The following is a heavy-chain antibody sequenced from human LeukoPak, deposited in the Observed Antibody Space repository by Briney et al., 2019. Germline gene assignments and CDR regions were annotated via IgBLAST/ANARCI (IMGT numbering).Heavy chain of an antibody. CDR2: INPNSGGT. V-gene: IGHV1-2*02. D-gene: IGHD3-3*01. J-gene: IGHJ6*03. CDR3: ARAWAFWSGPSYCYYYMDV. Sequence: ASVKVSCKASGYTFTGYYMHWVRQAPGQGLEWMGWINPNSGGTNYAQKFQGRVTMTRDTSISTAYMELSRLRSDDTAVYYCARAWAFWSGPSYCYYYMDVWGKGTTVTVSS. CDR1: GYTFTGYY.